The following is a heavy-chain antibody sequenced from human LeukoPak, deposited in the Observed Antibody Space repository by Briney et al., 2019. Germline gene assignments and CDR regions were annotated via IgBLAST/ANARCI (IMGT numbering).Heavy chain of an antibody. Sequence: PSETLSLTCTVAGGSISSYYWGWIRQPPGKGLEWIGYIYYSGSPNYNPSPKSRVAIAVGTSKNQFSLKLSSVTAADTAVYYCARVYDSSGSDDAFDIWGQGTMVTVSS. CDR3: ARVYDSSGSDDAFDI. J-gene: IGHJ3*02. D-gene: IGHD3-22*01. V-gene: IGHV4-59*01. CDR2: IYYSGSP. CDR1: GGSISSYY.